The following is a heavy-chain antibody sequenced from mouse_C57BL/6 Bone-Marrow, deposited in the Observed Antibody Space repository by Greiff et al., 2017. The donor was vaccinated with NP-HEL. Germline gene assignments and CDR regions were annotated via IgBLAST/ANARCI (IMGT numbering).Heavy chain of an antibody. Sequence: VQLQQSGAELVRPGASVKLSCTASGFNIKDDYMHWVKQRPEQGLEWIGWIDPENGDTEYASKFQGKATITADTSSNTAYLQLSSLTSEDTAVYYCTTSTTVVAYYYAMDYWGQGTSVTVAS. D-gene: IGHD1-1*01. CDR2: IDPENGDT. CDR3: TTSTTVVAYYYAMDY. J-gene: IGHJ4*01. CDR1: GFNIKDDY. V-gene: IGHV14-4*01.